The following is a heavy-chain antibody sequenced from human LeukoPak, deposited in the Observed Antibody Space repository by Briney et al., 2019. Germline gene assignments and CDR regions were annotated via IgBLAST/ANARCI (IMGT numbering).Heavy chain of an antibody. D-gene: IGHD6-13*01. J-gene: IGHJ4*02. Sequence: GESLKLSCKGSGYSFTSYWIGWVRQLPGTGLEWMGIIYPVDSDTRYSPSFQGQVTISADKSISTAYLQWSSLKASDTAMYYCARPAGYSSSSFDYWGQGTLVTVSS. V-gene: IGHV5-51*01. CDR1: GYSFTSYW. CDR3: ARPAGYSSSSFDY. CDR2: IYPVDSDT.